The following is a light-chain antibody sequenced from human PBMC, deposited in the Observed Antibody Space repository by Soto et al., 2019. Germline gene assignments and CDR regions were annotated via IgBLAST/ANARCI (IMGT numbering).Light chain of an antibody. CDR2: GAS. CDR1: QSVSSY. CDR3: QQYDYWPET. Sequence: EIVLTQSTATLSLSPGERATLSCRASQSVSSYLAWYQQKPGQAPRLLIYGASNRATGIPDRFSGSGSGTDFTLTISSLKSEDFAVYYCQQYDYWPETFGQGTIVDIK. V-gene: IGKV3D-15*01. J-gene: IGKJ1*01.